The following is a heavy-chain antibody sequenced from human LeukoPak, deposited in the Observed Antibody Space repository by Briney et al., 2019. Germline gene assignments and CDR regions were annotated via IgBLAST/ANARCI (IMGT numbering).Heavy chain of an antibody. D-gene: IGHD3-22*01. J-gene: IGHJ4*02. CDR1: GFTFSSYA. CDR3: AKDFVRYDSSGYNFDY. V-gene: IGHV3-30*04. Sequence: PGRSLRLSCAASGFTFSSYAMHWVRQAPGKGLEWVAVISYDGSNKYYADSVKGRFTISRDNSKNTLYLQMNSLRAEDTAVYYCAKDFVRYDSSGYNFDYWGQGTLVTVSS. CDR2: ISYDGSNK.